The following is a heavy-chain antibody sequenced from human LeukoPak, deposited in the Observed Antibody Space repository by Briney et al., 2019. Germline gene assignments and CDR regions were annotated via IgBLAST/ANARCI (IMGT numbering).Heavy chain of an antibody. V-gene: IGHV3-48*04. CDR3: ARGYATSSLDY. CDR1: GFTFSTNS. CDR2: ISYSSGTI. Sequence: PGGSLRLSCAASGFTFSTNSMSWVRQAPGKALEWVSYISYSSGTIYYSDSVKGRFTISRDNAKNSLYLQMNSLRAEDTAVYYCARGYATSSLDYWGQGTLVTV. J-gene: IGHJ4*02. D-gene: IGHD2-2*01.